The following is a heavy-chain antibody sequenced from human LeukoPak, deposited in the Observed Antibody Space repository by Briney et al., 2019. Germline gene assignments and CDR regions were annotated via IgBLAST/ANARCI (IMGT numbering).Heavy chain of an antibody. V-gene: IGHV4-39*01. CDR2: IYYSGTT. D-gene: IGHD1-26*01. Sequence: TPSETLSLTCTVSGGSVSSSGYYWGWIRQPPGKGLEWIGSIYYSGTTYYNPYLKSRVTISVDTSKNQFSLKLTSVTAADTAVYYCAKMGSANFDYWGQGTLVTVSS. J-gene: IGHJ4*02. CDR1: GGSVSSSGYY. CDR3: AKMGSANFDY.